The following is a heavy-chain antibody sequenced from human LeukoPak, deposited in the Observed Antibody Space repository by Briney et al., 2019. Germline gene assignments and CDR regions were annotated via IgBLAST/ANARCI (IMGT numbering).Heavy chain of an antibody. Sequence: GGSLRLSCAASGFIFSSYALSWVRQAPGKGLEWVSATSGNGAKTYYADSVKGRFTISRDNSKNTLYLQMNSLGAEDTAVYYCAKDSGWPFDYWGQGTLVTVSS. D-gene: IGHD6-19*01. J-gene: IGHJ4*02. CDR2: TSGNGAKT. CDR1: GFIFSSYA. V-gene: IGHV3-23*01. CDR3: AKDSGWPFDY.